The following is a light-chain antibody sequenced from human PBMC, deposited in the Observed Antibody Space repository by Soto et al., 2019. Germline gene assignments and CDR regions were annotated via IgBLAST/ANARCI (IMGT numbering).Light chain of an antibody. Sequence: AIRMTQSPSSLSASTGDRVTITCRASQGISSYLAWYQQKPGKAPKLLIYAASTLQSGVPSRFSGSGSGTDFTLTISSLQAEDVAVYYCQQYYSTPFTFGPGTKVDIK. CDR1: QGISSY. CDR2: AAS. CDR3: QQYYSTPFT. V-gene: IGKV1-8*01. J-gene: IGKJ3*01.